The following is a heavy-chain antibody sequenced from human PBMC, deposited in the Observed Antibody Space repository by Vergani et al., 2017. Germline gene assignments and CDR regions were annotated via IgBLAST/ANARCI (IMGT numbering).Heavy chain of an antibody. J-gene: IGHJ3*02. CDR2: IWSNGVNK. CDR3: ARHDKQGRAFDI. D-gene: IGHD7-27*01. V-gene: IGHV3-33*01. Sequence: QAQLVESGGGVVQPGSSLRLSCAASGFTFTDYGMHWVRQAPGKGLEWVAVIWSNGVNKYYADSVKGRFTISRDNSKNTLYLQMNSLRAEDTAVYYCARHDKQGRAFDIWGQGTMVTVSS. CDR1: GFTFTDYG.